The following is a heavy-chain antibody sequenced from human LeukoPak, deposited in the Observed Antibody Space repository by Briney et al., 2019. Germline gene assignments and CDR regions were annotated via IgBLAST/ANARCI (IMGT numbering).Heavy chain of an antibody. CDR1: GGTFSSYA. D-gene: IGHD3-10*01. V-gene: IGHV1-69*04. CDR2: IIPILGIA. J-gene: IGHJ4*02. CDR3: ARRAMVRGVETYYFDY. Sequence: SVTVSCKASGGTFSSYAISWVRQAPGEGLEWMGRIIPILGIANYAQKFQGRVTITADKYTSTAYMELSSLRSEDTAVYYCARRAMVRGVETYYFDYWGQGTLVTVSS.